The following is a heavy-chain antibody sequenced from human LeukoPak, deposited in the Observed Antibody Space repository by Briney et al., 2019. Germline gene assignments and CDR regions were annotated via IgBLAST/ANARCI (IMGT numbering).Heavy chain of an antibody. CDR2: IYENGGTT. CDR1: GFTFRSHA. CDR3: AKDFRIGYSAHFDY. D-gene: IGHD2-21*01. Sequence: GGSLRLSCVGSGFTFRSHAMSWVRQAPEKGLEFVSGIYENGGTTYYADSVKGRLSISRDNSRNTLYLQMDSLRGEDTAVYYCAKDFRIGYSAHFDYWGQGALVTVSS. V-gene: IGHV3-23*01. J-gene: IGHJ4*02.